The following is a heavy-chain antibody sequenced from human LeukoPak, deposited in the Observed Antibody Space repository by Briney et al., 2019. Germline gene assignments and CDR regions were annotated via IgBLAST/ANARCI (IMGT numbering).Heavy chain of an antibody. CDR3: ARAYYDYVWGSYERGIYFDY. CDR1: GFTFSTYS. J-gene: IGHJ4*02. V-gene: IGHV3-21*01. CDR2: ISSSSSYI. D-gene: IGHD3-16*01. Sequence: GGSLRLSCAASGFTFSTYSMNWVRQAPGKGLQWVSSISSSSSYIYYADSVKGRFTISRDNAKNSLYLQMNSLRAEDTAVYYCARAYYDYVWGSYERGIYFDYWGQGALVTVSS.